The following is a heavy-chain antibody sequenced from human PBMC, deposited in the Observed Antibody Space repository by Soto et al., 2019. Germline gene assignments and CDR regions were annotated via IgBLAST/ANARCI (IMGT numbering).Heavy chain of an antibody. D-gene: IGHD6-19*01. J-gene: IGHJ5*02. V-gene: IGHV3-48*02. CDR3: TRQNLEHSSGWYP. Sequence: EVQLVESGGGLVQPGGSLRLSCAASGFTISTYPMNWVRQAPGKGLEWVSYISGNSGSIYYADSVKGRFIISRDNAKNSLYLHMNSLRDDDTAVYYCTRQNLEHSSGWYPWGQGTLVPVSS. CDR1: GFTISTYP. CDR2: ISGNSGSI.